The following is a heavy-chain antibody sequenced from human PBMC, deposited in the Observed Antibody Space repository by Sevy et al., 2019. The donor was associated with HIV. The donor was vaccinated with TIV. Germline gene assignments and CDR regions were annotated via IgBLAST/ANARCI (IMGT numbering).Heavy chain of an antibody. CDR3: ATVFRDYGDYLLAF. CDR1: GFAFRGRA. V-gene: IGHV3-23*01. D-gene: IGHD4-17*01. CDR2: ISGGGGDT. J-gene: IGHJ4*02. Sequence: GGSLRLSCVASGFAFRGRAMSWVRQAPGKGLEWVSAISGGGGDTYYAPSVKGRFTISSDNSKETLYLHLNSLRADDRAMFYCATVFRDYGDYLLAFWGQGTLVTVSS.